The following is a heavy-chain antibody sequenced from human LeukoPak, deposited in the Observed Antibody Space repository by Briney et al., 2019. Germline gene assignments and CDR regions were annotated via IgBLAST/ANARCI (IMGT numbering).Heavy chain of an antibody. CDR1: TFSFANAW. J-gene: IGHJ2*01. Sequence: GGSLRLSCAGSTFSFANAWMSWVRQAPGKGLEWVGRVRSKTDGGTTDYAAPVKGRFTISRDDSRKTVYLQMNSLQTEDTAVYYCVTEVTYTSSRYPLYRYFDLWGRGTLLTVSS. CDR2: VRSKTDGGTT. V-gene: IGHV3-15*01. D-gene: IGHD6-13*01. CDR3: VTEVTYTSSRYPLYRYFDL.